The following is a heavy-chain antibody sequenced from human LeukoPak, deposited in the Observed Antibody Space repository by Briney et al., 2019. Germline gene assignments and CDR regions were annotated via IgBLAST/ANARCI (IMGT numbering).Heavy chain of an antibody. V-gene: IGHV4-59*06. CDR1: GGSISSYY. D-gene: IGHD6-19*01. J-gene: IGHJ3*02. CDR2: IYYSGST. CDR3: ARDAGNSSGWYIWWHAFDI. Sequence: SETLSLTCTVSGGSISSYYWSWIRQHPGKGLEWIGYIYYSGSTYYNPSLKSRVTISVDTSKNQFSLKLSSVTAADTAVYYCARDAGNSSGWYIWWHAFDIWGQGTMVTVSS.